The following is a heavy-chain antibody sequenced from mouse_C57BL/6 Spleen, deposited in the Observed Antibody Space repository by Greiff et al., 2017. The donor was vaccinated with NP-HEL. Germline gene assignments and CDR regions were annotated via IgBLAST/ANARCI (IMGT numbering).Heavy chain of an antibody. CDR1: GYTFTDYY. D-gene: IGHD1-1*01. CDR3: VIEFDY. CDR2: INPNNGGT. Sequence: VQLQQSGPELVKPGASVKISCKASGYTFTDYYMNWVKQSHGKSLEWIGDINPNNGGTSYNQKFKGKATLTVDKSSSTAYMELRSLTSEDSAVYYCVIEFDYWGQGTTLTVSS. V-gene: IGHV1-26*01. J-gene: IGHJ2*01.